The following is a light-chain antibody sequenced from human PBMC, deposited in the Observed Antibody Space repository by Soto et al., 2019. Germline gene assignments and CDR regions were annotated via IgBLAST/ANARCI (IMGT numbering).Light chain of an antibody. CDR2: GNS. CDR1: SSNIGAGYD. CDR3: QSYDSSLSAL. Sequence: LTQSPSVSGAPGQRVTISCTGSSSNIGAGYDVHWYQQLPGTAPKLLIYGNSNRPSGVPDRFSGSKSGTSASLAITGLQAEDEADYYCQSYDSSLSALFGGGTKLTVL. V-gene: IGLV1-40*01. J-gene: IGLJ3*02.